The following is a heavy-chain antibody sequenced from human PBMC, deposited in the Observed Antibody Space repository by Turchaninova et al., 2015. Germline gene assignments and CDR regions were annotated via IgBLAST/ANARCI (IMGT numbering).Heavy chain of an antibody. CDR2: INPSGGSK. J-gene: IGHJ4*02. CDR1: GNTFTYYY. D-gene: IGHD3-9*01. V-gene: IGHV1-46*01. Sequence: QVQVVQSGAEVKKPGASVKVSCKASGNTFTYYYLHWVRQAPGKGLGWMGTINPSGGSKSYARKFRCRITMTRDTSTSTGYMELISLTSEDTAVYYCARVLRTGYYDYWGQGTLVSVSS. CDR3: ARVLRTGYYDY.